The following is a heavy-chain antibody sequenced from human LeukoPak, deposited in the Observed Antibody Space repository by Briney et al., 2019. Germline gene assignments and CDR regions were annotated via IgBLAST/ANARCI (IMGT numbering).Heavy chain of an antibody. CDR2: IRYDGSNK. Sequence: GGSLRLSCAASGFTFSSYGMHWVRQAPGKGLEWVAFIRYDGSNKYYADSVKGRFTISRDNSKNTLYLQMNSLRAEDTAVYYCANAYYYDSSGYYFDYWGQGTLVTVSS. CDR1: GFTFSSYG. J-gene: IGHJ4*02. V-gene: IGHV3-30*02. CDR3: ANAYYYDSSGYYFDY. D-gene: IGHD3-22*01.